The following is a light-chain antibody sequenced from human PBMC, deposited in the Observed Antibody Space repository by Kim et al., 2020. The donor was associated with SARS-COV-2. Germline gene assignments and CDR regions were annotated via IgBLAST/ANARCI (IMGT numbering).Light chain of an antibody. CDR1: SSDVGGYNY. V-gene: IGLV2-14*03. CDR2: DVS. J-gene: IGLJ1*01. CDR3: SSFTSSSTLV. Sequence: SPGQSITNSCTGTSSDVGGYNYVSWYQQHPGKAPKLMIYDVSNRPSGVSNRFSGSKSGNTASLTISGLQAEDEADYSCSSFTSSSTLVFGTGTKVTVL.